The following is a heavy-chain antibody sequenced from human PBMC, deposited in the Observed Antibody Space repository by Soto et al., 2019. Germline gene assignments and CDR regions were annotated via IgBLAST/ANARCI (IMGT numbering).Heavy chain of an antibody. V-gene: IGHV4-31*03. CDR1: GGSISSGGYY. CDR3: ARDGGYDILTGYYKPYWYFDL. Sequence: QVQLQESGPGLVKPSQTLSLTCTVSGGSISSGGYYWSWIRQHPGKGLEWIGYIYYSGSTYYNPSLKSRVNISVDTSKNQFSLKLSSVTAADTAVYYCARDGGYDILTGYYKPYWYFDLWGRGTLVTVSS. D-gene: IGHD3-9*01. CDR2: IYYSGST. J-gene: IGHJ2*01.